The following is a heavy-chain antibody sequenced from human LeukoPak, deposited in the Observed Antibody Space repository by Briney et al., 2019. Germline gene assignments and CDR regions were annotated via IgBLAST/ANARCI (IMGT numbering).Heavy chain of an antibody. D-gene: IGHD3-10*01. J-gene: IGHJ4*02. CDR2: IYYSGST. CDR3: ARLGLWFGEFYFDY. Sequence: PSETLSLTCTVSGGSISSYYWSWIRQPPGKRLEWIGYIYYSGSTNYNPSLKSRVTISVDTCKNQFSLKLSSVTAADTAVYYCARLGLWFGEFYFDYWGQGTLVTVSS. CDR1: GGSISSYY. V-gene: IGHV4-59*08.